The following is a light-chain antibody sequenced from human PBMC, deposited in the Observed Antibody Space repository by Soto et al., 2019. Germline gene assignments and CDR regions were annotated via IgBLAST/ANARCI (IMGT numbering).Light chain of an antibody. J-gene: IGKJ5*01. CDR2: GAT. V-gene: IGKV3-15*01. Sequence: EIMMTQSPATLTLSPGERATLSCGASQTVSSNLAWYQQKRGQAPRLLVYGATTRATGIPARISGSGSGTDFTLTISSLQSEDFAVYYCQQYNDWPMTVGQGTRLDIK. CDR3: QQYNDWPMT. CDR1: QTVSSN.